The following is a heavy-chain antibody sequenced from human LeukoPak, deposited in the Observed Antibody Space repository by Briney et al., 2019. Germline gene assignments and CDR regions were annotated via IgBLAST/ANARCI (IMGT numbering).Heavy chain of an antibody. J-gene: IGHJ5*02. D-gene: IGHD4-17*01. CDR2: IYYSGST. CDR3: ARQPGTYGDYLIWFDP. CDR1: GGSISSSSYY. Sequence: PSETLSLTCTVSGGSISSSSYYWGWIRQPPGKGLEWIGSIYYSGSTYYNPSLKSRVTISVDTSKSQFSLKLSSVTAADTAVYYCARQPGTYGDYLIWFDPWGQGTLVTVSS. V-gene: IGHV4-39*01.